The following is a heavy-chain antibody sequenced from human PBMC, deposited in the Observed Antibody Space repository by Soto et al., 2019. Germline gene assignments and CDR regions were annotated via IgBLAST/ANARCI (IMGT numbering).Heavy chain of an antibody. Sequence: AETLSLTCTVSGGSLSSISYYRGWIRQPPGKGLEWIGSIYYSGSTYYNPSLKSRVTISVDTSKNQFSLKLSSVTAADTAVYYCARRHPKVVRYCYYYYMDVWGKGTTVTVSS. D-gene: IGHD2-8*01. CDR3: ARRHPKVVRYCYYYYMDV. CDR1: GGSLSSISYY. J-gene: IGHJ6*03. V-gene: IGHV4-39*01. CDR2: IYYSGST.